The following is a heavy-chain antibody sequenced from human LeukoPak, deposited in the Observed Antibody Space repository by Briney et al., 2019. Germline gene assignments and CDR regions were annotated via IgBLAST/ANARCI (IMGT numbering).Heavy chain of an antibody. J-gene: IGHJ4*02. CDR3: ARAPAALPFDY. Sequence: QPGRSLRLSCAASGFTFSSYAMHWVRQAPGKGLERVAVISYDGSNKYYADSVKGRFTISRDNSKNTLYLQMNSLRAEDTAVYYCARAPAALPFDYWGQGTLVTVYS. CDR2: ISYDGSNK. V-gene: IGHV3-30*01. CDR1: GFTFSSYA. D-gene: IGHD1-26*01.